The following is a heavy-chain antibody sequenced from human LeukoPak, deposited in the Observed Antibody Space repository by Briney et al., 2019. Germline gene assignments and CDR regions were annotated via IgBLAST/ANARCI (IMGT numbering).Heavy chain of an antibody. D-gene: IGHD2-2*01. J-gene: IGHJ6*03. Sequence: SVKVSCKASGYTFTTYDINWVRQATGQGLEWMGWMNPNSGNTGYAQKFQGRVTITRNTSISTAYMELSSLRSEDTAVYYCARAQYPQYYMDVWGKGTTVTVSS. CDR3: ARAQYPQYYMDV. CDR1: GYTFTTYD. V-gene: IGHV1-8*03. CDR2: MNPNSGNT.